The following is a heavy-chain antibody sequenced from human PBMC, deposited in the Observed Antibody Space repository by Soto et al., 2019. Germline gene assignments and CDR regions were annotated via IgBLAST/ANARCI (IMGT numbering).Heavy chain of an antibody. D-gene: IGHD6-13*01. CDR1: GAYISSRSSY. J-gene: IGHJ5*02. CDR3: ATTRGIAVGGSFDH. Sequence: SETLSLTCIVSGAYISSRSSYWGWIRQPPGKGLEWVGTFYSGSTYNNPSLKSRVTISVDTSKNQFSLKLRSVAAEDTAIYYCATTRGIAVGGSFDHWGQGTLVTVS. V-gene: IGHV4-39*01. CDR2: FYSGST.